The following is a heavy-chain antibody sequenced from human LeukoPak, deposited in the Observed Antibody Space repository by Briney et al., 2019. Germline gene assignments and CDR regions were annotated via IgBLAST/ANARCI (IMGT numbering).Heavy chain of an antibody. D-gene: IGHD3-3*01. V-gene: IGHV1-8*01. Sequence: GASVKVSCKASGYTFTSYDINWVRQATGQGLEWMGWMNPNSGNTGYAQKFQGRVTMTRNTSISTAYMELSSLRSEDTAVYYCATSAHTGVKQLLYYDFWSGYSLGHPMHVWGKGTTVTVSS. CDR2: MNPNSGNT. CDR3: ATSAHTGVKQLLYYDFWSGYSLGHPMHV. CDR1: GYTFTSYD. J-gene: IGHJ6*03.